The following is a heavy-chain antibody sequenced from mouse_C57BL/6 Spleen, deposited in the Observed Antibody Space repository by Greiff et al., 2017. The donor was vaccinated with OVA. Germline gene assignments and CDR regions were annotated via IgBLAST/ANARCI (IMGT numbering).Heavy chain of an antibody. Sequence: VQLKESGPELVKPGASVKMSCKASGYTFTDYNMHWVKQSHGKSLEWIGYINPNNGGTSYNQKFKGKATLTVNKSSSTAYMELRSLTSEDSAVYYCARGSYGGAMDYWGQGTSVTVSS. V-gene: IGHV1-22*01. J-gene: IGHJ4*01. CDR2: INPNNGGT. D-gene: IGHD1-1*01. CDR3: ARGSYGGAMDY. CDR1: GYTFTDYN.